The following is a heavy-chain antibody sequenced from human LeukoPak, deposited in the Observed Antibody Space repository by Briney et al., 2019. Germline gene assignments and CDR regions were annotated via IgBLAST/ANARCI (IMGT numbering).Heavy chain of an antibody. D-gene: IGHD3-9*01. CDR3: ASGYLRYFDWLPPAFLDY. CDR1: GFTFSSYW. V-gene: IGHV3-74*01. CDR2: INSDGSST. J-gene: IGHJ4*02. Sequence: PGGSLRLSCAASGFTFSSYWMHWVRQAPGKGLVWVSRINSDGSSTSYADSVKGRFTISSDNAKNTLYLQMNSLRAEDTAVYYCASGYLRYFDWLPPAFLDYWGQGTLVTVSS.